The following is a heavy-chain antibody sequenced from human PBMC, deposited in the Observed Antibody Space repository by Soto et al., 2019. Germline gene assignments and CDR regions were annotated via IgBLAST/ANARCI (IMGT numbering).Heavy chain of an antibody. Sequence: GASVKVSCKASGGTFSRYTISWVRQAPGQGLEWMGRIIPILGIANYAQKFQGRVTITADKSTSTAYMELSSLRSEDTAVYYCARTYDYGDYYLLYWGQGTLVTGSS. CDR2: IIPILGIA. CDR1: GGTFSRYT. D-gene: IGHD4-17*01. J-gene: IGHJ4*02. CDR3: ARTYDYGDYYLLY. V-gene: IGHV1-69*02.